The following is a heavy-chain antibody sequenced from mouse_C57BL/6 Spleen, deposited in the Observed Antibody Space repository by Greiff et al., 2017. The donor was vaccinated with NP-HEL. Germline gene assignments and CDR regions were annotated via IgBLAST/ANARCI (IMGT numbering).Heavy chain of an antibody. J-gene: IGHJ1*03. Sequence: QVQLQQSGAELVKPGASVKISCKASGYAFSSYWMNWVKQRPGKGLEWIGQIYPGDGDTNYNGKFKGKATLTADKSSSTAYMQLSSLTSEDSAVYFCARKKLTGTWYFDVWGTGTTVTVSS. CDR1: GYAFSSYW. D-gene: IGHD4-1*01. V-gene: IGHV1-80*01. CDR2: IYPGDGDT. CDR3: ARKKLTGTWYFDV.